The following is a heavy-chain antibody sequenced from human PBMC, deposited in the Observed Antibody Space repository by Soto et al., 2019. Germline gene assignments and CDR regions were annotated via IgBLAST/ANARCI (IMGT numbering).Heavy chain of an antibody. CDR2: ISSSSSYI. Sequence: PGGSLRLSCAASGFTFSSYSMNWVRQAPGKGLEWVSSISSSSSYIYYADSVKGRFTISRDNAKNSLYLQMNSLRAEDTAVYYCARDREWELPIFDYWGQGTLVTVSS. J-gene: IGHJ4*02. CDR1: GFTFSSYS. V-gene: IGHV3-21*01. D-gene: IGHD1-26*01. CDR3: ARDREWELPIFDY.